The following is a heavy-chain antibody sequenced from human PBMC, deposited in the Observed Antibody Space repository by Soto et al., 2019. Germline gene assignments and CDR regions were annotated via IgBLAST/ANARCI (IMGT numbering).Heavy chain of an antibody. CDR2: ISNGDETT. Sequence: GGSLRLSGAASGFIFTDYSMTCIRQAPGKGLEWVSYISNGDETTQYADSVKGRFTVSREKAKKVLFLQMSSLRVDDTAVYYCARDPKLRDGYNFDSRRRGALVTSPQ. V-gene: IGHV3-11*01. J-gene: IGHJ4*02. CDR1: GFIFTDYS. CDR3: ARDPKLRDGYNFDS. D-gene: IGHD5-12*01.